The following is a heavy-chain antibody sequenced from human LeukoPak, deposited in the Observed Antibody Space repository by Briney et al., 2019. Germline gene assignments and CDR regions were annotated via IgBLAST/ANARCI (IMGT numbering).Heavy chain of an antibody. CDR2: IYSDGST. Sequence: QPGGSLRLSCAASGFTFSSYAMSWVRQAPGKGLEWVSGIYSDGSTYYSDSVKGRFTISRDYSKNTLYLQMNSLRVEDTAVYHCAKGYYGSGSYAFDVWGQGTMVTVSS. V-gene: IGHV3-66*01. CDR1: GFTFSSYA. D-gene: IGHD3-10*01. J-gene: IGHJ3*01. CDR3: AKGYYGSGSYAFDV.